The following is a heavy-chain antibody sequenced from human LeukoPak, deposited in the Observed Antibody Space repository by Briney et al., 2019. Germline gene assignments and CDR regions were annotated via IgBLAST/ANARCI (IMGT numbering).Heavy chain of an antibody. D-gene: IGHD3-9*01. Sequence: PGRSLRLSCAASGFTFSSYAMHWVRQAPGKGLEWVAVISYDGSNKYYADSVKGRFTISRDNSKNTLYLQMNSLRAEDTAVYYCAEEGYDILIRSNSGAFDIWGQGTMVTVSS. CDR1: GFTFSSYA. CDR3: AEEGYDILIRSNSGAFDI. CDR2: ISYDGSNK. V-gene: IGHV3-30*04. J-gene: IGHJ3*02.